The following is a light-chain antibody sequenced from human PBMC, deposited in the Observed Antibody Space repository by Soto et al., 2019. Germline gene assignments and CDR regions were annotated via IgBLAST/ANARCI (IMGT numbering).Light chain of an antibody. Sequence: PGERVTLSCRASQSVSSSYLTWYQQKPGQAPRLLIYGASTRATGIPARFSGSGFGTDFTLTISSLQPEDFAVYYCQQDYSYTFGQGTKLEIK. CDR2: GAS. CDR3: QQDYSYT. CDR1: QSVSSSY. J-gene: IGKJ2*01. V-gene: IGKV3D-7*01.